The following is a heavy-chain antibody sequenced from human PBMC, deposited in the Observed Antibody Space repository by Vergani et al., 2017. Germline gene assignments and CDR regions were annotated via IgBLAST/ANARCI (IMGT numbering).Heavy chain of an antibody. CDR2: IRNKAYGGTT. D-gene: IGHD5-18*01. CDR1: GFSFGDYA. J-gene: IGHJ4*02. Sequence: EVQLVESGGGLVPPGRSLRLSCAASGFSFGDYAMTWVRQAPGKGLEWVAFIRNKAYGGTTEYAASVKGRFTISRDESKRLAYLQLSGLTTEDTAVYFCSRGRGYSFGYFDYWGQGTLVTVSS. CDR3: SRGRGYSFGYFDY. V-gene: IGHV3-49*04.